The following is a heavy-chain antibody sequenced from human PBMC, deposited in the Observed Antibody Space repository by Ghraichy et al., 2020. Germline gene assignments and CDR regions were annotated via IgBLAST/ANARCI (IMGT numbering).Heavy chain of an antibody. D-gene: IGHD5-18*01. CDR3: GRGGYIYGSNPVDY. CDR1: GFTFNTYY. J-gene: IGHJ4*02. CDR2: IKQDGGEK. Sequence: GGPLRLSCAASGFTFNTYYMTWVRQAPGKGLEWVANIKQDGGEKYYVDSVKGRFTISRDNAKDSVYLQMNSLRAEDTAVYYCGRGGYIYGSNPVDYWGQGTQVTVS. V-gene: IGHV3-7*04.